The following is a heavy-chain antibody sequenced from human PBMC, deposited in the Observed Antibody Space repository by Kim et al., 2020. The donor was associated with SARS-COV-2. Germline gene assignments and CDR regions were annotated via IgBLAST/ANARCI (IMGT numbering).Heavy chain of an antibody. CDR2: IIPILGTA. J-gene: IGHJ6*02. V-gene: IGHV1-69*13. CDR1: GGTFSNHA. D-gene: IGHD3-10*01. Sequence: SVKVSCKASGGTFSNHAFIWVRQAPGQGLEWMGGIIPILGTANYAQRLQGRVTITADESTSTVYMELSSLRSEYTAVYYCATPRFQGSYYYGMDFWGHGTTVTVSS. CDR3: ATPRFQGSYYYGMDF.